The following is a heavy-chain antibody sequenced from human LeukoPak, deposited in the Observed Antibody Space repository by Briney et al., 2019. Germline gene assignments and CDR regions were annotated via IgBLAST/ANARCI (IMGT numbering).Heavy chain of an antibody. CDR3: ARQGRDGYNSLGFDY. Sequence: PSETLSLTCTVSGGSISSSSYYWGWIRQPPGKGLEWIGSIYYSGSTYYNPSLKSRVTISVDTSKNQFSLKLSSVTAADTAVYYCARQGRDGYNSLGFDYWGQGTLVTVSS. V-gene: IGHV4-39*01. CDR1: GGSISSSSYY. J-gene: IGHJ4*02. CDR2: IYYSGST. D-gene: IGHD5-24*01.